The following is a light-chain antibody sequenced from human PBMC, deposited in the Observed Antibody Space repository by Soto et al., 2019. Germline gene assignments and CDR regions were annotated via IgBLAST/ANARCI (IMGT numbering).Light chain of an antibody. Sequence: DTQVTQSPPSLSASVGDRVTITCRASQYIGNYLNWYQHKPGKAPQLLIYSASTLHIGVPSRFSGSGSGTDLTLTISTLHPDDFASYYCQSNYILSWTFGQGTKVE. CDR2: SAS. CDR1: QYIGNY. CDR3: QSNYILSWT. J-gene: IGKJ1*01. V-gene: IGKV1-39*01.